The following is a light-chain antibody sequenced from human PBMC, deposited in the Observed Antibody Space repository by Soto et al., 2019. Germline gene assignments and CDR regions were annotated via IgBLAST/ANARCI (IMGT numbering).Light chain of an antibody. CDR1: SSDIGSYNY. CDR2: EVD. CDR3: RSYGID. Sequence: QSALTQPPSASGSLGQSVTISCTGTSSDIGSYNYVSWYQHRPGKAPRLIIYEVDQRPSGVPDRFSGSKSGNTASLTVSGRQPDDECDYYCRSYGIDFGGGTKVTVL. J-gene: IGLJ2*01. V-gene: IGLV2-8*01.